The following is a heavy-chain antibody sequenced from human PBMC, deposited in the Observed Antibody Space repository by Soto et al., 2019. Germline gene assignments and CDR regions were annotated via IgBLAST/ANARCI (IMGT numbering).Heavy chain of an antibody. V-gene: IGHV3-23*01. CDR1: GFTFSSYA. J-gene: IGHJ6*02. CDR2: ISGSGGST. CDR3: AKDLQVARFRRERQGKKYFDWLLSNYYYYGMDV. D-gene: IGHD3-9*01. Sequence: EVQLLESGGGLVQPGGSLRLSCAASGFTFSSYAMSWVRQAPGKGLEWVSAISGSGGSTYYADSVKGRFTISRDNSKNTLYLQMNSRRAEDTAVYYCAKDLQVARFRRERQGKKYFDWLLSNYYYYGMDVWGQGTTVTVSS.